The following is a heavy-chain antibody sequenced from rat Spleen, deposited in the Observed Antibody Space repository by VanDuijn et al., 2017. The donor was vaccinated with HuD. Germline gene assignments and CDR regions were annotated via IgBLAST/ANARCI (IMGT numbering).Heavy chain of an antibody. Sequence: EVQLVESGGGLVQPGRSLKFSCAASGFTFGDYAMAWVRLTPMKGLEWVASISTGGATTNYRDSVKGRFTISRDNARGTLYLQMDSLRSEDTATYYCATSTYDWFVYWGQGTLVTVSS. J-gene: IGHJ3*01. D-gene: IGHD2-1*01. V-gene: IGHV5-19*01. CDR3: ATSTYDWFVY. CDR1: GFTFGDYA. CDR2: ISTGGATT.